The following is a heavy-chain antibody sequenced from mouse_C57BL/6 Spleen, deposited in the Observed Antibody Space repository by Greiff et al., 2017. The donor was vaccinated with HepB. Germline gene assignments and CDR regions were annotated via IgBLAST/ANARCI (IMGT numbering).Heavy chain of an antibody. V-gene: IGHV1-4*01. CDR3: ARVGDGYYPYAMDY. Sequence: VQLQQSGAELARPGASVKMSCKASGYTFTSYTMHWVKQRPGQGLEWIGYINPSSGYTKYNQKFKDKATLTADKSSSTAYMQLSSLTSEDSAVYYCARVGDGYYPYAMDYWGQGTSVTVAS. CDR1: GYTFTSYT. J-gene: IGHJ4*01. CDR2: INPSSGYT. D-gene: IGHD2-3*01.